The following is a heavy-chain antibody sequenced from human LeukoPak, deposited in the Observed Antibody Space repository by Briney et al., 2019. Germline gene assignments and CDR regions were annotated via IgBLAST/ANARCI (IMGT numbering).Heavy chain of an antibody. V-gene: IGHV4-59*12. CDR2: SHNSGST. CDR1: GGSITNFY. D-gene: IGHD3-22*01. CDR3: AMGITMSY. J-gene: IGHJ4*02. Sequence: SETLSLTCTVSGGSITNFYWSWIRQAPGKGLEWIGYSHNSGSTDYNPSLKGRVTISVDTAKNQFSLKLSSVTAADTAVYYCAMGITMSYWGQGTLVTVSS.